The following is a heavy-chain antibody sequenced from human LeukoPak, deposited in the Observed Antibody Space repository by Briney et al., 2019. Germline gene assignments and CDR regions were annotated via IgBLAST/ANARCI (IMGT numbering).Heavy chain of an antibody. Sequence: GGSLRLSCAASGFTFSGSTMSWVRQAPGKGLEWVSDISGSGGTTRHADSVKGRFTISRDNSKNTLYLQMNSLRAEDTAVYYCAKDRGIVVVPTLFDYWGQGTLVTVSS. J-gene: IGHJ4*02. CDR3: AKDRGIVVVPTLFDY. D-gene: IGHD2-2*01. CDR2: ISGSGGTT. CDR1: GFTFSGST. V-gene: IGHV3-23*01.